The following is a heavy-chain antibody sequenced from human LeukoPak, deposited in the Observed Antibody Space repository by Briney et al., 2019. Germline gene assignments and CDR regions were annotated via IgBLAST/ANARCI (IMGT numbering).Heavy chain of an antibody. J-gene: IGHJ4*02. CDR2: IYYSGST. CDR1: GGSISSGDYY. Sequence: PSQTLSLTCTVSGGSISSGDYYWSWIRQPPGKGLEWIGYIYYSGSTYYNPSLKSRVTISVDTSKNQFSLKLSSVTAADTAVYYCARVGAAAGTKGGFDYWGQGTLVTVS. CDR3: ARVGAAAGTKGGFDY. D-gene: IGHD6-13*01. V-gene: IGHV4-30-4*08.